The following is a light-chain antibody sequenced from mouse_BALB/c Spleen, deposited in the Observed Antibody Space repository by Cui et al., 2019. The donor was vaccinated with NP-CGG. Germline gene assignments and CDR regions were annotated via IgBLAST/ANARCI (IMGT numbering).Light chain of an antibody. CDR1: TGAVTTTNY. CDR3: ALWYSNHWV. V-gene: IGLV1*01. Sequence: QAVVTQESALPTSPGETVTLTSRSSTGAVTTTNYANWVQEKPDHLFTGLIGGTNNRVPGVPARFSGSLIGDKAALTITGAQTEDEAIYFCALWYSNHWVFGGGTKLTVL. J-gene: IGLJ1*01. CDR2: GTN.